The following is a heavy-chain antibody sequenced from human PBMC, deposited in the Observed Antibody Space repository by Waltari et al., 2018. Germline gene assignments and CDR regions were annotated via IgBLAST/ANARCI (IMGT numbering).Heavy chain of an antibody. D-gene: IGHD1-26*01. CDR2: IWYDGSNK. CDR3: AKDFYEGAYYFDY. J-gene: IGHJ4*02. V-gene: IGHV3-33*06. Sequence: QVQLVESGGGVVQPGRSLRLSCAASGFTFSSYGMHWVRRAPGKGLEWVAVIWYDGSNKYYADSVKGRFTISRDNSKNTLYLQMNSLRAEDTAVYYCAKDFYEGAYYFDYWGQGTLVTVSS. CDR1: GFTFSSYG.